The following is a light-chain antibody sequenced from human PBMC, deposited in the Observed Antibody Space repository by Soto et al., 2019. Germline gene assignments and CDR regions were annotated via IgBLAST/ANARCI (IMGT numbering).Light chain of an antibody. J-gene: IGKJ2*01. CDR1: QSISSN. CDR2: GAS. CDR3: QQYNNWPPYT. V-gene: IGKV3-15*01. Sequence: EIVMTQSPATLSVSPGERATLGCRASQSISSNLAWYQQKPGQAPRLLIYGASTRATGISARFSGRGSGTDFTLTITNLQSEDFAVYYCQQYNNWPPYTFGQGTKLEIK.